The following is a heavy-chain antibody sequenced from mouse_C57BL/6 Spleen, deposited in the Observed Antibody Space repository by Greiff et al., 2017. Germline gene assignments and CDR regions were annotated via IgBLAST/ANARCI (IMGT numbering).Heavy chain of an antibody. V-gene: IGHV1-82*01. CDR3: ASGYYGSSYD. CDR2: IYPGDGDT. Sequence: QVQLQQSGPELVKPGASVKISCKASGYAFSSSWMNWVKQRPGKGLEWIGRIYPGDGDTNYNGKFKGKDTLTADKSSSTAYMQLSSLTSEDSAVYFCASGYYGSSYDWGQGTTLTVSS. J-gene: IGHJ2*01. CDR1: GYAFSSSW. D-gene: IGHD1-1*01.